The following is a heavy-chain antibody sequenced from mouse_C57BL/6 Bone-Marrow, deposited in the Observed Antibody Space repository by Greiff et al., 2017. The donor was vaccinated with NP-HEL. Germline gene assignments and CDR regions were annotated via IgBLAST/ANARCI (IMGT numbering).Heavy chain of an antibody. CDR3: ASLISSYEGGYFDV. CDR1: GFTFSDYG. J-gene: IGHJ1*03. V-gene: IGHV5-17*01. CDR2: ISSGSSTI. D-gene: IGHD1-1*01. Sequence: EVQVVESGGGLVKPGGSLKLSCAASGFTFSDYGMPWVRQAPEKGLEWVAYISSGSSTIYYADTVKGRFTISRDNAKNTLFLQMHSLKSEDTAMYYCASLISSYEGGYFDVWGTGTTVTVSS.